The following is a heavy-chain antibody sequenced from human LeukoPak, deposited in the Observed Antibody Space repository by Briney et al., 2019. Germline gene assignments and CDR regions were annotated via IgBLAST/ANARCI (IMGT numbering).Heavy chain of an antibody. Sequence: GGSLRLSCATSGFALNRYWMSWVRQAPGKGLEWVANIKEDGSQSYYVDSVKGRFTISIDSAKNSVYLQMNSLSAEDTAVYFCARVGHMSDYGDYPIGDYWGQGTLVTVSS. D-gene: IGHD4-17*01. V-gene: IGHV3-7*01. CDR3: ARVGHMSDYGDYPIGDY. J-gene: IGHJ4*02. CDR1: GFALNRYW. CDR2: IKEDGSQS.